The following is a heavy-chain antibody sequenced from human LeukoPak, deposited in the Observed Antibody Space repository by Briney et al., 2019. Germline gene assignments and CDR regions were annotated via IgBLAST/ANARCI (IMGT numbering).Heavy chain of an antibody. Sequence: GGSLRLSCAASGFTFSSYSMNWVRQAPGKGLDWVSYISGTSSTMHYADSVKGRFTISRDNGKNSLYLQMNSLTVEDTGVYYCARDGAEDYGIDYWGRGTLVTVSS. V-gene: IGHV3-48*04. CDR1: GFTFSSYS. CDR3: ARDGAEDYGIDY. CDR2: ISGTSSTM. J-gene: IGHJ4*02. D-gene: IGHD4/OR15-4a*01.